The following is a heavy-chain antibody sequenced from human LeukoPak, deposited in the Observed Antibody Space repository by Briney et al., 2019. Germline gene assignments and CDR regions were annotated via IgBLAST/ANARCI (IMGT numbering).Heavy chain of an antibody. V-gene: IGHV4-59*08. Sequence: SETLSVTCTVSGGSISRYYWSWIRQPPGKGVECIGYIYYSGSTYYNPSLKSRVTISVDTSKNQFSLKLSSVTAADTAVYYCARGYSYGRQHFDYWGQGTLVTVSS. CDR2: IYYSGST. CDR1: GGSISRYY. D-gene: IGHD5-18*01. CDR3: ARGYSYGRQHFDY. J-gene: IGHJ4*02.